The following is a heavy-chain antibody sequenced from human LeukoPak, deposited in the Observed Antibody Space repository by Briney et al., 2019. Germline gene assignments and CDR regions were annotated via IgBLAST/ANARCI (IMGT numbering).Heavy chain of an antibody. J-gene: IGHJ4*02. CDR3: ARDLEFPDY. V-gene: IGHV1-18*01. CDR1: GYTFTSYG. D-gene: IGHD3-3*01. CDR2: ISTNNGNT. Sequence: ASVKVSCKASGYTFTSYGITWMRQAPGQGLEWMGWISTNNGNTNYVQKFQGRVTMTTDTSTSTAYMEQRSLTSDDTAVYYCARDLEFPDYWGQGTLVTVSS.